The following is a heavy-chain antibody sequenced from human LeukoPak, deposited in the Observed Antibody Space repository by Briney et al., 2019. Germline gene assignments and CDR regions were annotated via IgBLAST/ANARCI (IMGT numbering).Heavy chain of an antibody. CDR2: IRSKTYGGTT. Sequence: PGRSLRLSCTVSGFTFGDHAMSWVRQAPGKGLEWVGFIRSKTYGGTTEYAASVKGRFIISRVDSTSIAYLQMNSLKTEDTAVYYCTRGPIQLWLYHGMDVWGQGTTVTVSS. J-gene: IGHJ6*02. V-gene: IGHV3-49*04. CDR3: TRGPIQLWLYHGMDV. CDR1: GFTFGDHA. D-gene: IGHD5-18*01.